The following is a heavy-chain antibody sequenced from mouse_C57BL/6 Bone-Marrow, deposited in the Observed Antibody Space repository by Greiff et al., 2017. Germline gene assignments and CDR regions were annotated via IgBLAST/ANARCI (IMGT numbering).Heavy chain of an antibody. J-gene: IGHJ4*01. V-gene: IGHV5-12*01. CDR3: AREGDY. CDR1: GFTFSDYY. CDR2: ISNGGGST. Sequence: EVKVVESGGGLVQPGGSLKLSCAASGFTFSDYYMYWVRQTPEKRLEWVAYISNGGGSTYYPDTVKGRFTISRDNAKNTLYLQMSRLKSEDTAMYYCAREGDYWGQGTSVTVSS.